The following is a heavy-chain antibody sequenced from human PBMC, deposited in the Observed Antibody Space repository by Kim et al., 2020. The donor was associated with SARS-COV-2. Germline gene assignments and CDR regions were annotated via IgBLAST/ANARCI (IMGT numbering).Heavy chain of an antibody. CDR2: IYSGGNT. J-gene: IGHJ4*02. D-gene: IGHD4-17*01. CDR3: ARDLYGGFYY. V-gene: IGHV3-53*01. CDR1: GFTVSRNY. Sequence: GGSLRLSCAASGFTVSRNYMSWVRQAPGKGLEWVSIIYSGGNTYYADSVKGRFTISRDNSKNTLYLQMNSLRAEDTAVYYCARDLYGGFYYWGQGTLVTVSS.